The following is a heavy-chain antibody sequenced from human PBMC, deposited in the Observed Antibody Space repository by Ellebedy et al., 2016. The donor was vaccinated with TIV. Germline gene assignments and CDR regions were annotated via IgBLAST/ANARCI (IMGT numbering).Heavy chain of an antibody. CDR3: TRDVYYYDSSGYYPDAFDI. Sequence: GESLKISCVASGFTFSDHYMDWVRQAPGKGLEWVGFIRSKAYGGTTEYAASVKGRFTISRDDSKSIAYLQMNSLKTEDTAVYYCTRDVYYYDSSGYYPDAFDIWGQGTMVTVSS. V-gene: IGHV3-49*04. J-gene: IGHJ3*02. D-gene: IGHD3-22*01. CDR1: GFTFSDHY. CDR2: IRSKAYGGTT.